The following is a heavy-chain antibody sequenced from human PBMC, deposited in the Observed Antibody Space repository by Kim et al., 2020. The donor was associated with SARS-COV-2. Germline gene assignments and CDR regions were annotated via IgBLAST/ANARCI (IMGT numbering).Heavy chain of an antibody. D-gene: IGHD3-10*01. Sequence: GDADSVKGHFTISRDNAKNSLYLQMNSLRAEDTALYYCAKGVTFYWYFDLWGRGTLVTVSS. CDR3: AKGVTFYWYFDL. V-gene: IGHV3-9*01. J-gene: IGHJ2*01.